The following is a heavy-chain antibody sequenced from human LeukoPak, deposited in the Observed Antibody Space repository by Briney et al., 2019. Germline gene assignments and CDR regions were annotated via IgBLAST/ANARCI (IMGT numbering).Heavy chain of an antibody. J-gene: IGHJ5*02. CDR2: IYYSGST. Sequence: PSETLSLTCTVSGGSISSYYWSWIRQPPGKGLEWIGYIYYSGSTNYNPSLKSRVTISVDTSKNQSYLNLSSVTAADTAVYYCARDHYDFWSGYYTGSRFDPWGQGTLVTVSS. V-gene: IGHV4-59*01. D-gene: IGHD3-3*01. CDR1: GGSISSYY. CDR3: ARDHYDFWSGYYTGSRFDP.